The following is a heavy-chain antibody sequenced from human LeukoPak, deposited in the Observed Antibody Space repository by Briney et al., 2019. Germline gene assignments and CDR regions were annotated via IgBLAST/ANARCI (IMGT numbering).Heavy chain of an antibody. CDR2: IKQDETER. V-gene: IGHV3-7*04. Sequence: GGSLRLSCAASGFTFSNNWMTWVSQAPGKGLEWVANIKQDETERYYVDSVKGRFTISRDNAENSVYLQMNSLRVEDTAVYYCARGKAVDVWGQGTMVTVSS. CDR1: GFTFSNNW. J-gene: IGHJ3*01. CDR3: ARGKAVDV.